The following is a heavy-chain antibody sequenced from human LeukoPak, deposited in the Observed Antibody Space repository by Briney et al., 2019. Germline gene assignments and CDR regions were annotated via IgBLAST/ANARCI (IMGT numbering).Heavy chain of an antibody. D-gene: IGHD1-14*01. CDR2: ISSSSYI. V-gene: IGHV3-21*01. J-gene: IGHJ3*02. CDR3: AKGPGPDAFDI. Sequence: PGGSLRLSCAASGFTFSSYSMNWVRQAPGKGLEWVSSISSSSYIYYADSLKSGFTTSRDNAKNSLYLKMNSLRAAVTAVYYCAKGPGPDAFDIWGQGTMVTVSS. CDR1: GFTFSSYS.